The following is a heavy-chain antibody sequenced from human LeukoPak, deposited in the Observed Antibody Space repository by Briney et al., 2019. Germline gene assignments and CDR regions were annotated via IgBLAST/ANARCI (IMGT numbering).Heavy chain of an antibody. Sequence: SETLFLTCTVSGYSISSGYYWGWIRQPPGKGLEWIGSIYHSGSTYYNPSLKSRVTISVDTSKNQCSLKLSSVTAADTAVYYCAGIEYSSSRYYYYYMDVWGKGTTVTVSS. CDR2: IYHSGST. V-gene: IGHV4-38-2*02. D-gene: IGHD6-6*01. CDR1: GYSISSGYY. CDR3: AGIEYSSSRYYYYYMDV. J-gene: IGHJ6*03.